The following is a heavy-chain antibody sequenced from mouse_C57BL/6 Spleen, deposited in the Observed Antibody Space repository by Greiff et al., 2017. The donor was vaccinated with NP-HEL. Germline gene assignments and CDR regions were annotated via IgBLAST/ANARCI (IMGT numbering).Heavy chain of an antibody. CDR2: IYPGDGDT. CDR1: GYAFSSYW. V-gene: IGHV1-80*01. CDR3: ARRPYDYDVYYFDY. D-gene: IGHD2-4*01. J-gene: IGHJ2*01. Sequence: QVQLQQSGAELVKPGASVKISCKASGYAFSSYWMNWVKQRPGKGLEWIGQIYPGDGDTNYNGKFKGKATLTADKSSSTAYMQLSSLTSEDSAVYFCARRPYDYDVYYFDYWGQGTTLTVSS.